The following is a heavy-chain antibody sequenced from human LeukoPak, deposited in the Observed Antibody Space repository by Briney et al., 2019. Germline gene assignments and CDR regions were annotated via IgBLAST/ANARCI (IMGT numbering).Heavy chain of an antibody. Sequence: SETLSLTCAVSGGSISSGGYYWSWIRQHPGKGLEWIGYIYYSGSTYYNPSLKSRVTISVDTSKNQLSLKLSSVTAADTAVYYCARDEVVTATLDYWGQGTLVTVSS. CDR2: IYYSGST. CDR3: ARDEVVTATLDY. D-gene: IGHD2-21*02. CDR1: GGSISSGGYY. V-gene: IGHV4-31*11. J-gene: IGHJ4*02.